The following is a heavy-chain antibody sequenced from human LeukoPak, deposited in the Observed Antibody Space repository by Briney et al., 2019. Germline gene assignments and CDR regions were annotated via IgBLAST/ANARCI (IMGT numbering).Heavy chain of an antibody. Sequence: GGSLRLSCTASGFTFSPYEMNWIRQAPGKGLEWLSSINGNGNDIYYAEFVKGRFTISRDSAKNSLYLQMSSLRAGDTAIYYGVREKVELGGALYGGTPFDHWRQGTLVTVSS. CDR1: GFTFSPYE. V-gene: IGHV3-48*03. D-gene: IGHD3-10*01. CDR2: INGNGNDI. CDR3: VREKVELGGALYGGTPFDH. J-gene: IGHJ4*02.